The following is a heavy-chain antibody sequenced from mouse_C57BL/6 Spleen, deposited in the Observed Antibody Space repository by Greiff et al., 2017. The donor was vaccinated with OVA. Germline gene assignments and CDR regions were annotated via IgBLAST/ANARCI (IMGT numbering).Heavy chain of an antibody. CDR2: ISSGGDYI. Sequence: EVMLVESGEGLVKPGGSLKLSCAASGFTFSSYAMSWVRQTPEKRLEWVAYISSGGDYIYYADTVKGRFTISRDNARNTLYLQMSSLKSEDTAMYYCTRGGDYVAWFAYWGQGTLVTVSA. J-gene: IGHJ3*01. CDR1: GFTFSSYA. D-gene: IGHD2-4*01. V-gene: IGHV5-9-1*02. CDR3: TRGGDYVAWFAY.